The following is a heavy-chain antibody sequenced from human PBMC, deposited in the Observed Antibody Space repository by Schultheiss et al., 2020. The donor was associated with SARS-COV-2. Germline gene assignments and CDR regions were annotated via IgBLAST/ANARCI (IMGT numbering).Heavy chain of an antibody. CDR1: GGSFSGYY. CDR2: INHSGST. CDR3: ARIDDYGDESQFDY. D-gene: IGHD4-17*01. V-gene: IGHV4-34*01. Sequence: SETLSLTCAVYGGSFSGYYWSWIRQPPGKGLEWIGEINHSGSTNYNPSLKSRLTISGDTSKNQFSLKLSSVTAADTAVYYCARIDDYGDESQFDYWGQGTLVTVSS. J-gene: IGHJ4*02.